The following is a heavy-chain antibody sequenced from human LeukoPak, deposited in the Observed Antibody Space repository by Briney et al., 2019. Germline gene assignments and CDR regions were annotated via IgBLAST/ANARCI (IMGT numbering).Heavy chain of an antibody. CDR3: ARHDGEVYFDY. Sequence: GASVKVSCKASGCTFTSYGISWVRQAPGQGLEWMGRIIPILGIANYAQKFQGRVTITADKSTSTAYMELSSLRSEDTAVYYCARHDGEVYFDYWGQGTLVTVSS. CDR2: IIPILGIA. V-gene: IGHV1-69*04. J-gene: IGHJ4*02. CDR1: GCTFTSYG. D-gene: IGHD1-1*01.